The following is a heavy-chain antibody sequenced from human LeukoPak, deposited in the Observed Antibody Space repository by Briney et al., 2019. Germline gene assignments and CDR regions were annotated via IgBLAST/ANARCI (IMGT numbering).Heavy chain of an antibody. CDR1: GGSISSYY. CDR2: IYYSGNT. D-gene: IGHD1-1*01. J-gene: IGHJ4*02. Sequence: PSETLSLTCTVSGGSISSYYWSWIRQSPGQGLEWIGYIYYSGNTNYNPSLKSRVTISVDTSKSQFSLKLSSVTAADTAVYYCASGGGWNDKFHHWAPGTLVTVSS. V-gene: IGHV4-59*01. CDR3: ASGGGWNDKFHH.